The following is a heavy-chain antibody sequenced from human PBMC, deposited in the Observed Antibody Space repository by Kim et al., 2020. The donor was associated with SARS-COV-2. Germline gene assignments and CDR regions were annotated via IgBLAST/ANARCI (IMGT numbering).Heavy chain of an antibody. CDR2: INPNSGGT. CDR1: GYTFTGYY. Sequence: ASVKVSCKASGYTFTGYYMHWVRQAPGQGLEWMGWINPNSGGTNYAQKFQGRVTMTRDTSISTAYMELSRLRSDDTAVYYCAREGDGYKRRSFDYWGQGTLVTVSS. D-gene: IGHD5-12*01. J-gene: IGHJ4*02. CDR3: AREGDGYKRRSFDY. V-gene: IGHV1-2*02.